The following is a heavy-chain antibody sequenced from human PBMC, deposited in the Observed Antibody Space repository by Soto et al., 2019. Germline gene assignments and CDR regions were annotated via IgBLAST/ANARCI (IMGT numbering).Heavy chain of an antibody. J-gene: IGHJ4*02. V-gene: IGHV4-34*01. Sequence: SETLSLTCAVYGGSFSGYYWSWIRQPPGKGLEWIGEINHSGSTNYNPSLKSRVTISVDTSKNQFSLKLSSVTAADTAVYYCARGGELYLHWGQGTLVTVSS. D-gene: IGHD3-16*01. CDR2: INHSGST. CDR1: GGSFSGYY. CDR3: ARGGELYLH.